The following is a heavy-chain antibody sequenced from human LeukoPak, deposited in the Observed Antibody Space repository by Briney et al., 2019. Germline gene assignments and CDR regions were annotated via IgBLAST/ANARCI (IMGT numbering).Heavy chain of an antibody. V-gene: IGHV3-21*01. Sequence: GGSLRLSCAASGFTFSSYSMNWVRQAPGKGLEWVSSISTSSSYIYYADSVKGRFTISRDNAKKSLYLQMNSLRAEDTAVYYCAKDGGAVAGTVVNWGQGTPVTVSS. CDR1: GFTFSSYS. CDR2: ISTSSSYI. CDR3: AKDGGAVAGTVVN. D-gene: IGHD6-19*01. J-gene: IGHJ4*02.